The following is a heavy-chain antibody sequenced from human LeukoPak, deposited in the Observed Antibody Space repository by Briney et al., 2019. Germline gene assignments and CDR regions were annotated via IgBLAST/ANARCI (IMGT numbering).Heavy chain of an antibody. D-gene: IGHD2-2*02. CDR3: ARRKYLGYDYYTMDV. V-gene: IGHV3-7*01. Sequence: GGSLRLSCAASGFTFRSYWMSWVRQDPGKGLEWVANIKQDGTDKYYVDSVKGRFTISRDNAKNSLYLQMNSLRGDDTALYYYARRKYLGYDYYTMDVWGQGTTVTVSS. CDR2: IKQDGTDK. J-gene: IGHJ6*02. CDR1: GFTFRSYW.